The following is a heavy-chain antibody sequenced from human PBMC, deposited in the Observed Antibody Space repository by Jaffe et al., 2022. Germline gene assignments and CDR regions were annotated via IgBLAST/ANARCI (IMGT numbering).Heavy chain of an antibody. CDR1: GLTLRDVW. CDR2: VTHYGAT. CDR3: ATGSKGETLRHTFDY. J-gene: IGHJ4*02. Sequence: EAQLVESGGGLVEPGGSLRLSCVGLGLTLRDVWMSWVRRTPGKGLEWVGRVTHYGATEYAAPVKGRFTISRDDSKNTLYLQMNSLKAEDTALYYCATGSKGETLRHTFDYWGQGTLVTVSS. V-gene: IGHV3-15*05. D-gene: IGHD3-3*01.